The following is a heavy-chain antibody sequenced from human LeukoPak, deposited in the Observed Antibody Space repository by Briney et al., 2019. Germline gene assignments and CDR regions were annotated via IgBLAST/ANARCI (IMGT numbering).Heavy chain of an antibody. CDR3: AREGFEAWQQLPANAFDI. CDR1: RFTFSSYS. J-gene: IGHJ3*02. V-gene: IGHV3-7*01. Sequence: SGGSLRLSCAASRFTFSSYSMNWVRQAPGKGLEWVANIKQDGSEKYYVDSVKGRFTISRDNAKNSLYLQMNSLRAEDTAVYYCAREGFEAWQQLPANAFDIWGQGTMVTVSS. CDR2: IKQDGSEK. D-gene: IGHD6-13*01.